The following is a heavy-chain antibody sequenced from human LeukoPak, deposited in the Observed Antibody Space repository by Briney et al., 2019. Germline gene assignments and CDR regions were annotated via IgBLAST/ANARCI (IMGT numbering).Heavy chain of an antibody. D-gene: IGHD2-2*01. V-gene: IGHV4-4*07. Sequence: SETLSLTCTVSGGSISSYYWSWIRQPAGKGLEWIGRIYTSGSTNYNPSLKSRVTMSVDTSKNQFSLKLSSVTAADTAVYYCARVIPVGSSTKPYYFDYWGQGTLVTVSS. CDR2: IYTSGST. J-gene: IGHJ4*02. CDR1: GGSISSYY. CDR3: ARVIPVGSSTKPYYFDY.